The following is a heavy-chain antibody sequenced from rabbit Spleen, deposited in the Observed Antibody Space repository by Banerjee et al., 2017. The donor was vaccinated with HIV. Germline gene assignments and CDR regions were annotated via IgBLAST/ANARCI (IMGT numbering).Heavy chain of an antibody. Sequence: QSLEESGGDLVKPGASLTLTCTASGIDFSSSYYMCWVRQAPGKGLEWIACIYTSSGNTYYASWAKGRFTISKTSSTTVTLQMTSLTAADTATYFCARYAAGTYYYGMDLWGPGTLVTVS. CDR1: GIDFSSSYY. J-gene: IGHJ6*01. V-gene: IGHV1S40*01. CDR3: ARYAAGTYYYGMDL. D-gene: IGHD4-2*01. CDR2: IYTSSGNT.